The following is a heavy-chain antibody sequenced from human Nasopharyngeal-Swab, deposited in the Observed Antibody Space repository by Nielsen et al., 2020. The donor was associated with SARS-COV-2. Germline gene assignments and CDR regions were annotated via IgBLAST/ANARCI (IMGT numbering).Heavy chain of an antibody. CDR3: ARHPTMVRGLRYYWYFDL. Sequence: SETLSLTCTVSGGSISSSSYYWGWIRQPPGKRLEWIGSIYYSGSTYYNPSLKSRVPISVDTSKNQFPLKLSSVTAADTAVYYCARHPTMVRGLRYYWYFDLWGRGTLVTVSS. CDR2: IYYSGST. CDR1: GGSISSSSYY. D-gene: IGHD3-10*01. J-gene: IGHJ2*01. V-gene: IGHV4-39*01.